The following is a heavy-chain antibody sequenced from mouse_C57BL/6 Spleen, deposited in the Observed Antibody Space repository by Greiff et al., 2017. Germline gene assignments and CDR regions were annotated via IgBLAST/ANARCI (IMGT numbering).Heavy chain of an antibody. CDR2: FHPYNDDT. V-gene: IGHV1-47*01. D-gene: IGHD2-4*01. CDR3: ARSGDYDQGAWFAY. CDR1: GYTFTTSP. Sequence: QVQLKESGAELVKPGASVTMSCKASGYTFTTSPIEWMKQNHGKSLEWIGNFHPYNDDTKYNEKFKGKATLTVEKSSSTVYLELSRLTSDDSAVYYCARSGDYDQGAWFAYWGQGTLVTVSA. J-gene: IGHJ3*01.